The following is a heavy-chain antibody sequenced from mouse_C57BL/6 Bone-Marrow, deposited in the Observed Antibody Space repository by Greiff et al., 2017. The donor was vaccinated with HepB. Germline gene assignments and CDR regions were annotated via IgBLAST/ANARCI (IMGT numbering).Heavy chain of an antibody. V-gene: IGHV14-2*01. D-gene: IGHD1-1*01. Sequence: VQLKESGAELVKPGASVKLSCTASGFNIKDYYMHWVKQRTEQGLEWIGRIDPEDGETKYAPKFQGKATITADTSSNTAYLQLSSLTSEDTAVYYCARDYYGSSYHWYFDVWGTGTTVTVSS. CDR1: GFNIKDYY. CDR2: IDPEDGET. CDR3: ARDYYGSSYHWYFDV. J-gene: IGHJ1*03.